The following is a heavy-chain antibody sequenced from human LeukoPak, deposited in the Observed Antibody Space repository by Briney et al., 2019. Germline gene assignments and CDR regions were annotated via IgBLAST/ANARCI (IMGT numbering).Heavy chain of an antibody. CDR2: IKQDGREK. J-gene: IGHJ4*02. CDR1: GFTFSSYW. D-gene: IGHD1-1*01. Sequence: PGGSLRLSCAASGFTFSSYWMTWVRQAPGQGLEWVANIKQDGREKNYVASVKGRFTISRDNVKNSLFLQMNSLRVEDTAVYYCAISIQLPNWGQGTLVTVSS. V-gene: IGHV3-7*01. CDR3: AISIQLPN.